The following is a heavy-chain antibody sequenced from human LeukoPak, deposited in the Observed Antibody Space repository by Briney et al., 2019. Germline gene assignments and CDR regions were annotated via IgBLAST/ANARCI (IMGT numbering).Heavy chain of an antibody. Sequence: GGSLRLSCAASGFTFSYYSMNWVRQAPGKGLEWVSYISSSSSSIYYVDSVKGRFTISRDNAKNSLFLQMNSLRAEDTAVYYCARSGGNYYYYYMDVWGKGTTVTVSS. V-gene: IGHV3-48*01. J-gene: IGHJ6*03. CDR3: ARSGGNYYYYYMDV. CDR1: GFTFSYYS. D-gene: IGHD3-16*01. CDR2: ISSSSSSI.